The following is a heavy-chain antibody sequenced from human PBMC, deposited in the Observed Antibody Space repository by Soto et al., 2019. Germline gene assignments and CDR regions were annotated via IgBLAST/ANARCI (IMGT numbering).Heavy chain of an antibody. CDR1: GFTFSGYA. CDR2: ISGSGGTT. D-gene: IGHD6-19*01. J-gene: IGHJ6*02. V-gene: IGHV3-23*01. CDR3: AKGSVDGTKYYYSMDV. Sequence: EVQLLESGGDLVQPGGSLRLSCAASGFTFSGYAMTWVRQAPGKGLEWVSAISGSGGTTYYADSVKGRFTISRDNSKNTLYLQMSSLRVDDTAVYYCAKGSVDGTKYYYSMDVWGQGTTVTVSS.